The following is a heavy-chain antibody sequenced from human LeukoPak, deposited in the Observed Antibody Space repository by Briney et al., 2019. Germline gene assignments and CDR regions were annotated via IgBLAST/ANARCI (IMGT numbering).Heavy chain of an antibody. J-gene: IGHJ6*04. Sequence: PSETLSLTCTVSGGSISSSSYYWGWIRQPPGKGLEWIGSIYYSGSTYYNPSLKSRVTISVDTSKNQSSLKLSSVAAADTAVYYCARDAVSEDVWGKETTVTVSS. CDR1: GGSISSSSYY. CDR3: ARDAVSEDV. V-gene: IGHV4-39*07. CDR2: IYYSGST. D-gene: IGHD2-8*01.